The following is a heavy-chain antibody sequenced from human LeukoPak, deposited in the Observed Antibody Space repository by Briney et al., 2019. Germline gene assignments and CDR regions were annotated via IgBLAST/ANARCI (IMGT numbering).Heavy chain of an antibody. V-gene: IGHV3-33*01. CDR2: TWYDGSNK. CDR3: ARGEPLTVTTSDYFDY. J-gene: IGHJ4*02. D-gene: IGHD4-17*01. CDR1: GFTFSSYG. Sequence: GGSLRLSCAASGFTFSSYGMHWVRQAPGKGLEWVAVTWYDGSNKYYADSVKGRFTISRDNSKNTLYLHMNSLRAEDTAVYYCARGEPLTVTTSDYFDYRGQGTLVTVSS.